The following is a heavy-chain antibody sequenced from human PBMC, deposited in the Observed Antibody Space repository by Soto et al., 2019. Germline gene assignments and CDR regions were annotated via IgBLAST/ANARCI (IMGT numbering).Heavy chain of an antibody. D-gene: IGHD3-3*01. CDR2: IVVGSGNT. CDR1: GFTFTSSA. Sequence: GASVKVSCKASGFTFTSSAVQWVRQARGQRLEWIGWIVVGSGNTNYAQKFQERVTITRDMSTSTAYMELSSLRSEDTAVYYCAADPSDYDFWSGYYRARNYYGMDVWGQGTTVTGSS. J-gene: IGHJ6*02. V-gene: IGHV1-58*01. CDR3: AADPSDYDFWSGYYRARNYYGMDV.